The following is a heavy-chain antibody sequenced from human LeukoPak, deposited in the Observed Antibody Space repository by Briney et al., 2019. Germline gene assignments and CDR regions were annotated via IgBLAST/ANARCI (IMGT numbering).Heavy chain of an antibody. D-gene: IGHD1-20*01. V-gene: IGHV3-74*01. CDR2: IKSDGITI. J-gene: IGHJ4*02. CDR3: LRDLNWSLDQ. Sequence: GGSLRLSCAASGFTFSNYMMHWVRQAPGKGLVWVSRIKSDGITITYADSVKGRFTISRDNAKNTLYLQMNSLRDEGTAVYYCLRDLNWSLDQWGQGTLVTVSS. CDR1: GFTFSNYM.